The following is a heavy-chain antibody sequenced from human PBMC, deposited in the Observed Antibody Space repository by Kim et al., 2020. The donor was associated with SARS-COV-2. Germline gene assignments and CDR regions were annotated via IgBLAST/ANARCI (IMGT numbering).Heavy chain of an antibody. D-gene: IGHD1-1*01. Sequence: GGSLRLSCAASGFTFSNAWMSWVRQAPGKGLEWVGRIKSKTDGGTTDYAAPVKGRFTISRDDSKNTLYLQMNSLKTEDTAAYYCTSGRRTLDDAFDIWGQGTMVTVSS. CDR2: IKSKTDGGTT. CDR1: GFTFSNAW. CDR3: TSGRRTLDDAFDI. J-gene: IGHJ3*02. V-gene: IGHV3-15*01.